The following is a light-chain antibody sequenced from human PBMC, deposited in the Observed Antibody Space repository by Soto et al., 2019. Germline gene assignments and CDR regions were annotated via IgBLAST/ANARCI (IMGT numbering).Light chain of an antibody. CDR3: SSYTPTMSYV. V-gene: IGLV2-14*01. CDR1: SSDVGGFNH. J-gene: IGLJ1*01. CDR2: DVG. Sequence: QSVLTQPASVSGSPGQSITISCTGTSSDVGGFNHVSWYQQHPGKAPKLMIFDVGIRPSGVSNRLSGSKSGNTASLTISGLQAEDEADYYCSSYTPTMSYVFGTGTKLTVL.